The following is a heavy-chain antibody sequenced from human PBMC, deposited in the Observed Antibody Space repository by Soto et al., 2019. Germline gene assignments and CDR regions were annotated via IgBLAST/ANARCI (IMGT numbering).Heavy chain of an antibody. J-gene: IGHJ4*02. CDR1: GFTFSSYA. D-gene: IGHD5-18*01. Sequence: EVQLLESGGGLVQPGGSLRLSCAASGFTFSSYAMSWVRQAPGKGLEWVSAISGSGGSTYYADSVKGRFTISRDNSKNTLYLQMNRLRAEDTAVYYCAKSDTAMVAAPLDYWGQGTLVTVSS. CDR3: AKSDTAMVAAPLDY. CDR2: ISGSGGST. V-gene: IGHV3-23*01.